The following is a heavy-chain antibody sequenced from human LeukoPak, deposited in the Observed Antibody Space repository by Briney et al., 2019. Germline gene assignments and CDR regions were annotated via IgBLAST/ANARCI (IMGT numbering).Heavy chain of an antibody. CDR3: AREALYCTSTSCYGYFDS. D-gene: IGHD2-2*01. J-gene: IGHJ4*02. Sequence: GGSLRLSCAASEFTFSSYSMNWVRQAPGKGLEWVSSISSSSSYIYYADSVKGRFTISRDNSKNTLYLQMNSLRAEDTAVYYCAREALYCTSTSCYGYFDSWGQGTLVTVSS. CDR1: EFTFSSYS. CDR2: ISSSSSYI. V-gene: IGHV3-21*04.